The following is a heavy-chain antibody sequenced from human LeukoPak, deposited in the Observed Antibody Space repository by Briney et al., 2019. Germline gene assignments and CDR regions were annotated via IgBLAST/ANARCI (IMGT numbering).Heavy chain of an antibody. CDR2: ISYDGSNK. J-gene: IGHJ4*02. Sequence: GRSLRLSCAASGFTFSSHGMHWVRQAPGKGLEWVAVISYDGSNKYYADSVKGRFTISRDNSKNTLYLQMNSLRAEDTAVYYCAKELWDSGSYEVGDYWGQGTLVTVSS. CDR1: GFTFSSHG. D-gene: IGHD1-26*01. CDR3: AKELWDSGSYEVGDY. V-gene: IGHV3-30*18.